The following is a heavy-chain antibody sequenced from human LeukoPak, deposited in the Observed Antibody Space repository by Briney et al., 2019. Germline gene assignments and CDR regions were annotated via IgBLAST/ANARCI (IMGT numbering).Heavy chain of an antibody. D-gene: IGHD1-26*01. CDR1: GYTFNTYG. CDR2: ISPYNGDT. CDR3: ARRGLSGIYGIDY. J-gene: IGHJ4*02. Sequence: GASVKVSCRASGYTFNTYGVTWVRQVPGQGFEWMGWISPYNGDTNYAQKFQGRVTMTTDTLTSTVFMELRSLRSDDTAVYFCARRGLSGIYGIDYWGQGTLVTVSS. V-gene: IGHV1-18*01.